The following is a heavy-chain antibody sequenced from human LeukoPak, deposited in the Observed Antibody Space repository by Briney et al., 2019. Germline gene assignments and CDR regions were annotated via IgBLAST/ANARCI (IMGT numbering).Heavy chain of an antibody. CDR3: ARGYSYGLYYFDY. CDR2: IKEDGSDK. CDR1: GFIFSTYW. V-gene: IGHV3-7*03. Sequence: GGSLRLSCAASGFIFSTYWMAWVRQAPGKGLEWVANIKEDGSDKNYVVSMKGRFTISRDNAKNPLYLQMNSLRAEDTALYYCARGYSYGLYYFDYWGQGTLVTVSS. J-gene: IGHJ4*02. D-gene: IGHD5-18*01.